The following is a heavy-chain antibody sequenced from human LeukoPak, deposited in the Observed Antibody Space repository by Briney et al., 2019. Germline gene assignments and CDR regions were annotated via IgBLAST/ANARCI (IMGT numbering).Heavy chain of an antibody. D-gene: IGHD6-13*01. CDR1: GGSISSHY. CDR3: ARHRSSSWYSYWFDP. CDR2: IYYSGST. V-gene: IGHV4-59*08. Sequence: SETLSLTCTVSGGSISSHYWSLIRQPPGKGLEWIGYIYYSGSTNYNPSLKSRVTISVDTSKNQFSLKLSSVTAADTAVYYCARHRSSSWYSYWFDPWGQGTLVTVSS. J-gene: IGHJ5*02.